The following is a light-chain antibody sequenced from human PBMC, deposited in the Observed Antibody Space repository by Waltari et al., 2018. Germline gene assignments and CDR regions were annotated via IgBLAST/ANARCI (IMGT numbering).Light chain of an antibody. CDR3: QNHERLPAV. CDR1: QSIGRY. V-gene: IGKV3-20*01. J-gene: IGKJ1*01. CDR2: GAS. Sequence: EIVLTQSPGTLSLSPGERATLSCRASQSIGRYLIWYQQKPGHAPRLLIYGASSRAAGIPDRFSGSGSGTDFSLTISRLEPEDFAVYYCQNHERLPAVFGQGTKVEIK.